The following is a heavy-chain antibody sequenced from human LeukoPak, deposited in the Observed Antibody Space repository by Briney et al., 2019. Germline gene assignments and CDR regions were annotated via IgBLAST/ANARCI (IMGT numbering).Heavy chain of an antibody. CDR1: GFTVSSNY. J-gene: IGHJ4*02. D-gene: IGHD6-13*01. CDR3: ARGRWLYSSSWYPIDY. CDR2: IYSGGST. V-gene: IGHV3-66*01. Sequence: GGSLRLSCAASGFTVSSNYMSWVRQAPGKGLGWVSVIYSGGSTYYADSVKGRFTISRDNSKNTLYLQMNSLRAEDTAVYYCARGRWLYSSSWYPIDYWGQGTLVTVSS.